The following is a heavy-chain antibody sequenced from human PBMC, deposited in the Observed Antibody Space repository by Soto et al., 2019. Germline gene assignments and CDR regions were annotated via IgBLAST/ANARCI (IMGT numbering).Heavy chain of an antibody. CDR1: GFTFSNYV. V-gene: IGHV3-48*02. CDR2: ISSSGGLI. Sequence: PVGSLRISCAASGFTFSNYVMNWVRLARGMGLEWVSYISSSGGLIYYAESVKGRFTISRDNAKRSLYLQKNSLRDEDTAVYYCAGETYFDYWVYGTLVTVGS. CDR3: AGETYFDY. J-gene: IGHJ4*01.